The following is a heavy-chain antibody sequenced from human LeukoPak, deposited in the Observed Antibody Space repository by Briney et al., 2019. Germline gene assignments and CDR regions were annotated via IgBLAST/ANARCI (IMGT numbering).Heavy chain of an antibody. CDR1: GFTFSTYG. CDR3: TREGQSLDL. V-gene: IGHV3-30*03. D-gene: IGHD3-9*01. J-gene: IGHJ1*01. Sequence: PGRSLRLSCAASGFTFSTYGMHWVRQAPGKGLEWVAVTTYDGTNKYYADSVKGRFTISRDTSKNTLSLQMNSLRGEDTSLYYCTREGQSLDLWGQGTLVTVSS. CDR2: TTYDGTNK.